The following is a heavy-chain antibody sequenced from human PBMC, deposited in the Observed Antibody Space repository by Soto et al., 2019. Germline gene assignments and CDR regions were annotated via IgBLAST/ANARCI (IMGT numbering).Heavy chain of an antibody. CDR1: GGSISSYY. V-gene: IGHV4-59*01. Sequence: PSETLSLTCTVSGGSISSYYWSWIRQPPGKGLEWIGYIYYSGSTNYNPSLKSRVTISVDTSKNQFSLKLSSVTAADTAVYYCARGKISSSWYKWQQTNWFDPWGQGTLVTVS. CDR2: IYYSGST. J-gene: IGHJ5*02. CDR3: ARGKISSSWYKWQQTNWFDP. D-gene: IGHD6-13*01.